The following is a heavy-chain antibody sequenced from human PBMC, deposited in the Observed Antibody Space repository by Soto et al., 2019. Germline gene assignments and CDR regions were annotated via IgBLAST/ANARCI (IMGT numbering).Heavy chain of an antibody. CDR1: GFTFSSYG. CDR3: AKDQGYFDWLLYYFDY. CDR2: ISYDGSNK. V-gene: IGHV3-30*18. J-gene: IGHJ4*02. D-gene: IGHD3-9*01. Sequence: LSLTCAASGFTFSSYGMHWVRQAPGKGLEWVAVISYDGSNKYYADSVKGRFTISRDNSKNTLYLQMNSLRAEDTAVYYCAKDQGYFDWLLYYFDYWGQGTLVTVSS.